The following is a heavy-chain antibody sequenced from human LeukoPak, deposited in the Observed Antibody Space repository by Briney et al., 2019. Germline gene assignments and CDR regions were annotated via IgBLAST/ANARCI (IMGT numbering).Heavy chain of an antibody. D-gene: IGHD5-12*01. CDR3: ATGGYDFSY. Sequence: GGSLRLSCTVSGFTFYNTWMNWVRRAPGKGLEWVGRIKTRSDGGTTDYAAPINGRFTISRDDSKSTLFLQMNSLKTEDTAVYYCATGGYDFSYWGQETQVTVSS. CDR2: IKTRSDGGTT. J-gene: IGHJ4*02. CDR1: GFTFYNTW. V-gene: IGHV3-15*07.